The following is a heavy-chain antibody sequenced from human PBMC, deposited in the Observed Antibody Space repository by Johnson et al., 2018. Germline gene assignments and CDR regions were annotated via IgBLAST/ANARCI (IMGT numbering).Heavy chain of an antibody. CDR2: IDSSGSTI. J-gene: IGHJ6*02. CDR3: ARATYGDLYYYYGMDV. CDR1: GFTFGDYA. V-gene: IGHV3-48*02. D-gene: IGHD4-17*01. Sequence: VQLVESGGGLVQPGRSLRLSCTASGFTFGDYAMSWFRQAPGKGLKWVSYIDSSGSTIYYADSVKGRFTISRDNAKNSLYLQMNSLRDEDTAVYYYARATYGDLYYYYGMDVWGQGTTVTVSS.